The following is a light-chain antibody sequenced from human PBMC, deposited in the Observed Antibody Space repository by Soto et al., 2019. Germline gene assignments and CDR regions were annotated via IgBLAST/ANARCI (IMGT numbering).Light chain of an antibody. J-gene: IGLJ1*01. CDR3: CSYAGSYTLYA. CDR2: DLI. CDR1: SSDVGTYNF. Sequence: QSALTHPRSVCWSPGHSVTISCTGTSSDVGTYNFVSWYQRRPGTAPKLIIYDLIKRPSGVPDRFSGSKSGNTASLTISGLPADDADDYYCCSYAGSYTLYAFGTGTKVT. V-gene: IGLV2-11*01.